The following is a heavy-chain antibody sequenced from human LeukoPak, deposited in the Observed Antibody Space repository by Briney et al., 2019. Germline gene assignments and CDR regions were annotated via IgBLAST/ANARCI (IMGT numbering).Heavy chain of an antibody. V-gene: IGHV3-9*01. CDR3: AKEDSIAAAALDEYYYYYYGMDV. Sequence: PGGSLRLSCAASGFTFDDYAMHWVRQAPGKGLGWVPGISWNSGSIGYADSVKGRFTISRDNAKNSLYLQMNSLRAEDTALYYCAKEDSIAAAALDEYYYYYYGMDVWGQGTTVTVSS. D-gene: IGHD6-13*01. CDR1: GFTFDDYA. J-gene: IGHJ6*02. CDR2: ISWNSGSI.